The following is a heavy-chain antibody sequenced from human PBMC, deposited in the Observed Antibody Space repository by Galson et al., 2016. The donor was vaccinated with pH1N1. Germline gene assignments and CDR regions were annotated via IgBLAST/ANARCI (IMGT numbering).Heavy chain of an antibody. Sequence: SVKVSCKASGFAFDTYGITWVRQAPGQGLEWMGRIIPIFGTANYAQKFQGRVTITADESTSTAYMELSSLRSEDTAVYYCARAAYGDYADYFDYWGQGTLVTVSS. CDR3: ARAAYGDYADYFDY. V-gene: IGHV1-69*13. D-gene: IGHD4-17*01. J-gene: IGHJ4*02. CDR2: IIPIFGTA. CDR1: GFAFDTYG.